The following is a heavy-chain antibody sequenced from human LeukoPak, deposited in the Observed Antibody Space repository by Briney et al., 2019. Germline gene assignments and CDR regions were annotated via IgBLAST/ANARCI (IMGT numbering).Heavy chain of an antibody. V-gene: IGHV3-21*01. CDR1: GFTFSSYS. D-gene: IGHD2-21*02. Sequence: GGSLRLSCAASGFTFSSYSMNWVRQAPGKGLEWVSSISNSSSYIYYADSVKGRFTISRDNAKNSLYLQMNSLRAEDTAVYYCASLILVAYCGGDCYLDGDAFDIWGQGTMVTVSS. CDR2: ISNSSSYI. J-gene: IGHJ3*02. CDR3: ASLILVAYCGGDCYLDGDAFDI.